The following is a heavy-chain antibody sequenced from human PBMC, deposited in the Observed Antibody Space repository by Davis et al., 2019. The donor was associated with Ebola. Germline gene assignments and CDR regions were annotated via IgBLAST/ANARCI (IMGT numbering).Heavy chain of an antibody. CDR1: GGSISSYY. CDR3: ARMRIYYDSSGYYLYWYFDL. Sequence: SETLSLTCTVSGGSISSYYWSWIRQPPGKGLEWIGYIYYSGSTNYNPSLESRVTMSLDTSNNQLSLRLTSVTAADTAVYYCARMRIYYDSSGYYLYWYFDLWGRGTLVTVSS. CDR2: IYYSGST. D-gene: IGHD3-22*01. J-gene: IGHJ2*01. V-gene: IGHV4-59*01.